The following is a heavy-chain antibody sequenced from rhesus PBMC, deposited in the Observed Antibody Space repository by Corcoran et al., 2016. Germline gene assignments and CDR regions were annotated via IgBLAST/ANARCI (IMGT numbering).Heavy chain of an antibody. D-gene: IGHD5-36*01. Sequence: QVQLQESGPGLVKPSETRSLTCPASGGSLTGYDSNWIPQPPGKGLEWNGYTGGSSGRTCYNLSLKSRVTISTDTSKNQFSLKLSSVTAADTAVYYCARMGYSYGQGYFDYWGQGVLVTVSS. V-gene: IGHV4-165*02. J-gene: IGHJ4*01. CDR3: ARMGYSYGQGYFDY. CDR2: TGGSSGRT. CDR1: GGSLTGYD.